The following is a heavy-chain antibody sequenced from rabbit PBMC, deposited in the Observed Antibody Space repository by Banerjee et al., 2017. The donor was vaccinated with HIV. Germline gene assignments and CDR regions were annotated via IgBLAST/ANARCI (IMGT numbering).Heavy chain of an antibody. V-gene: IGHV1S40*01. J-gene: IGHJ4*01. CDR1: GLDFSSSYW. CDR2: ISTGSGNT. Sequence: QSLEESGGGLVKPGGTLTLTCKASGLDFSSSYWICWVRQAPGKGLEWIGCISTGSGNTYYASWAKGRFTISKTSSTTVTLQMTSLTAADMATYFCARGDTTSGWGFNLWGQGTLVTVS. CDR3: ARGDTTSGWGFNL. D-gene: IGHD4-1*01.